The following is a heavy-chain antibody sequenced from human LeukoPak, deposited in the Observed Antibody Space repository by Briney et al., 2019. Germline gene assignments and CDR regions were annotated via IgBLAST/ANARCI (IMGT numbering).Heavy chain of an antibody. CDR1: GFTFSSYS. V-gene: IGHV3-23*01. J-gene: IGHJ4*02. CDR3: AKVKITMVRGVTEQYYFDY. CDR2: ISGSGGST. Sequence: PGGSLRLSCAASGFTFSSYSMSWVRQAPGKGLEWVSAISGSGGSTYYADSVKGRFTISRDNSKNTLYLQMNSLRAEDTAVYYCAKVKITMVRGVTEQYYFDYWGQGTLVTVSS. D-gene: IGHD3-10*01.